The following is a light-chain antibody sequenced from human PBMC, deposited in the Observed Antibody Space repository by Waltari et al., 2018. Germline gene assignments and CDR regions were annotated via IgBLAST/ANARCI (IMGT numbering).Light chain of an antibody. J-gene: IGLJ1*01. V-gene: IGLV3-25*03. CDR3: QSADSSGTQGV. Sequence: SYELTQPPSVSVSPGQTARITCPGTAFPKQHADWYHQKPPHAPVFLIYKDSERPPGIPERFSGSSSGTTVTLTISGVQADDEADYYCQSADSSGTQGVFGTGTKVTVL. CDR1: AFPKQH. CDR2: KDS.